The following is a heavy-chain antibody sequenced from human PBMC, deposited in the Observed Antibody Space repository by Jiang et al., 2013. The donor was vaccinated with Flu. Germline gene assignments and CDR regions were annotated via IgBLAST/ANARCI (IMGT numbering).Heavy chain of an antibody. J-gene: IGHJ4*02. V-gene: IGHV4-59*08. D-gene: IGHD2/OR15-2a*01. CDR2: FYFQWEH. CDR3: ARAYLYYFDY. Sequence: GREWIGYFYFQWEHQLQPSLKSRVTISVDTSKNQFSLKLSSVTAADTAVYYCARAYLYYFDYWGQGTLVTVSS.